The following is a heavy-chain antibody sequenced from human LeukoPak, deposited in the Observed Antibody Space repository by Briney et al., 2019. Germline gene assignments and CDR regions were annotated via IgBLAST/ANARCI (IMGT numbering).Heavy chain of an antibody. V-gene: IGHV1-8*01. Sequence: AASVKVSCKASGYTFTSYDINWVRQATGQGLEWMGRMNPNSGNTGYAQKFQGRVTMTRNTSISTAYVELSSLRSEDTAVYYCARSAYYDFWSGYYYYYYGMDVWGQGTTVTVSS. D-gene: IGHD3-3*01. CDR2: MNPNSGNT. J-gene: IGHJ6*02. CDR1: GYTFTSYD. CDR3: ARSAYYDFWSGYYYYYYGMDV.